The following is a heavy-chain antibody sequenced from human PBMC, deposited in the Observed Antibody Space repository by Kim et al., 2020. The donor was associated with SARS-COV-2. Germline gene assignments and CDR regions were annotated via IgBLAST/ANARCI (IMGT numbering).Heavy chain of an antibody. CDR1: GGSFSGYY. D-gene: IGHD5-18*01. V-gene: IGHV4-34*01. Sequence: SETLSLTCAVYGGSFSGYYWSWIRQPPGKGLEWIWEINHSGSTNYNPSLKSRVTISVDTSKNQFSLKLSSVTAADTAVYYCARGLGPYSYGGEYFDYWG. CDR3: ARGLGPYSYGGEYFDY. J-gene: IGHJ4*01. CDR2: INHSGST.